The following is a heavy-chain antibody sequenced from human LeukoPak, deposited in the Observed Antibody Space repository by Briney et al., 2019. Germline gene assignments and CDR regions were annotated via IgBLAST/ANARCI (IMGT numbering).Heavy chain of an antibody. D-gene: IGHD5-18*01. V-gene: IGHV3-30-3*01. J-gene: IGHJ2*01. CDR3: ARLSGYTFDL. CDR2: ISYDGSNK. Sequence: GRSLRLSCAASGFTFSSYAMHWVRQAPGKGLEWVAVISYDGSNKYYADSVKGRFTISRDNSKNTLYLQMNSLRAEDTAVYYCARLSGYTFDLWGRGTLVTVSS. CDR1: GFTFSSYA.